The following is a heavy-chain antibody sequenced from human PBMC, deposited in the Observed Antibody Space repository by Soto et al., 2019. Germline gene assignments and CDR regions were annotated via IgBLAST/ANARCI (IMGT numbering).Heavy chain of an antibody. CDR2: IRRKAYGGTT. J-gene: IGHJ4*02. CDR3: TRSLAIDFDS. Sequence: QPGGSLRLSCSASGFNFGAYAMSWVRQPPGKGLEWVGSIRRKAYGGTTDYAASVKGRFTISRDDSKSIAYLQMNSLKIEDTAVYYCTRSLAIDFDSRGQGTLVTVSS. V-gene: IGHV3-49*04. CDR1: GFNFGAYA.